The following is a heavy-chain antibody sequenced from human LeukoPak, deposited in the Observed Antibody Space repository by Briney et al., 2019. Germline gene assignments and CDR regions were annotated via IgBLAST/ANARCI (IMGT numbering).Heavy chain of an antibody. Sequence: SETLSLTCAVYGGSFSGYYWSWIRQPPGKGLEWIGEINHSGSTNYNPSLKSRVTISVDTSKNQFSLKLNSVTAADTAIYYCARRVGILVVTADYFFDYWGQGILVTVSS. CDR3: ARRVGILVVTADYFFDY. CDR2: INHSGST. J-gene: IGHJ4*02. V-gene: IGHV4-34*01. D-gene: IGHD2-21*02. CDR1: GGSFSGYY.